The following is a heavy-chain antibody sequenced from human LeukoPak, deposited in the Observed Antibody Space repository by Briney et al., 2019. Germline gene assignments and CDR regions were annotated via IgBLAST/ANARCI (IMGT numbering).Heavy chain of an antibody. CDR2: IYTSGRT. CDR3: ATTQWELHGGFDY. D-gene: IGHD1-26*01. Sequence: SSETLSLTCTVSGGSISSGSYYWGLIRQPARKGLEWIGRIYTSGRTNYNPSLKSRLTISVDTSKNQFSLKLSSVTAADTAVYYCATTQWELHGGFDYWGQGNLVTVSS. V-gene: IGHV4-61*02. CDR1: GGSISSGSYY. J-gene: IGHJ4*02.